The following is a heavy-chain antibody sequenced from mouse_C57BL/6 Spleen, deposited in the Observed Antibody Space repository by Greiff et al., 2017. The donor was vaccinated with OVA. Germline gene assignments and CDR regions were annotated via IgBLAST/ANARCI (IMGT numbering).Heavy chain of an antibody. D-gene: IGHD2-5*01. J-gene: IGHJ4*01. Sequence: QVQLKESGPGLVAPSQSLSITCTVSGFSLTSYGVDWVRQSPGKGLEWLGVIWGVGSTNYNSALKSRLSISKDNSKSQVFLKMNSLQTDDTAMYYCASGSNYEDGARAMDYWGQGTSVTVSS. CDR3: ASGSNYEDGARAMDY. CDR2: IWGVGST. CDR1: GFSLTSYG. V-gene: IGHV2-6*01.